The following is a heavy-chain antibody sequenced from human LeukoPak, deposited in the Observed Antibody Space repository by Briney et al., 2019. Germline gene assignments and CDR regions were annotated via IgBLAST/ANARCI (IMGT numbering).Heavy chain of an antibody. CDR1: GFTFSIFG. D-gene: IGHD1-1*01. Sequence: GRSLRLSCAASGFTFSIFGIHWVRQAPANGLERVAAISPDGNKEYYTDSVKGRFTVSRDNFNNMIYLQINSLRGENSAVYYCAKINNFDDFWGQGTLVTVSS. CDR2: ISPDGNKE. CDR3: AKINNFDDF. V-gene: IGHV3-30*18. J-gene: IGHJ4*02.